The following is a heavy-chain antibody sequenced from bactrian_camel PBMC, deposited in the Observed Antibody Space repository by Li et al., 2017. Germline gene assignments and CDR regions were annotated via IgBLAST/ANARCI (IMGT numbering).Heavy chain of an antibody. Sequence: QLVESGGGSVQAGGSLRLSCASSGLTWRRYCMGWFRQAPGKEREEVATINGGEVTEYADSVKGRFTISRDNAKNTLYLQLNSLKTEDTAMYYCAKGWGTETNLPRAEGRLQKGQGTQVTVS. V-gene: IGHV3S55*01. CDR1: GLTWRRYC. D-gene: IGHD5*01. J-gene: IGHJ4*01. CDR2: INGGEVT.